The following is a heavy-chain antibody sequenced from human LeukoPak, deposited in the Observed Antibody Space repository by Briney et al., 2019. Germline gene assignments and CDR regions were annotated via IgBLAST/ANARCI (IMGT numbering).Heavy chain of an antibody. V-gene: IGHV1-18*01. CDR1: GYTFTSYG. D-gene: IGHD1-26*01. CDR3: ARDPPVVGAKPSGAFDI. J-gene: IGHJ3*02. Sequence: GASVKVSCKASGYTFTSYGISWVRQAPGQGLEWMGWISAYNGNTNYAQKLQGRVTMTTDTSTSTAYMELRSLRSDDTAVYYCARDPPVVGAKPSGAFDIWGQGTMVTVSS. CDR2: ISAYNGNT.